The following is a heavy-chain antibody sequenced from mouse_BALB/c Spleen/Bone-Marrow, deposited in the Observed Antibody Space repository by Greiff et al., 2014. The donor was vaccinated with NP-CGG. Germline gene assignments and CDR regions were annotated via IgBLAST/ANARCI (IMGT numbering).Heavy chain of an antibody. Sequence: DLVKPGASVKLSCKASGYTFTSYWINWIKQRPGQGLEWIGRIPPGSGTTYYNEMFKGKATLTVDTSSTTAYIQLSSLSSEDSAVYFCARGSYYYGSSSPWFAYWGQGTLATVSA. J-gene: IGHJ3*01. CDR2: IPPGSGTT. CDR1: GYTFTSYW. D-gene: IGHD1-1*01. CDR3: ARGSYYYGSSSPWFAY. V-gene: IGHV1S41*01.